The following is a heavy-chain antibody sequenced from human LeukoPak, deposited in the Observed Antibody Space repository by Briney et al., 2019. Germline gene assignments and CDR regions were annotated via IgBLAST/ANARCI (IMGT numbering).Heavy chain of an antibody. CDR2: IIERGAP. Sequence: RGSLRLSCAASGFTFSNTCMHCGRQAPGKGLGWVSRIIERGAPYYADFVKGRVTISRANAKTTLYLEVNSLRAEAPAVYSCARDLVIGSGSYGHWGPGSVVIVSS. V-gene: IGHV3-74*01. J-gene: IGHJ4*02. CDR1: GFTFSNTC. D-gene: IGHD3-10*01. CDR3: ARDLVIGSGSYGH.